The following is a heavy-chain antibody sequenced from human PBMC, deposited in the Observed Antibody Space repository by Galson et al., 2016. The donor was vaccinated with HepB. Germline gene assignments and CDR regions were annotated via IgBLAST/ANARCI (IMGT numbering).Heavy chain of an antibody. CDR3: ARLGLGWEFLSYYYGMDV. CDR2: IYPGDSDT. J-gene: IGHJ6*02. CDR1: GFTVYNNY. Sequence: SLRLSCAASGFTVYNNYMWWVRQMPGKGLEWMGIIYPGDSDTRYSPSFQGQVTISVDKSISTAYLQWSSLKASDTAMYYCARLGLGWEFLSYYYGMDVWGQGTTVIVSS. V-gene: IGHV5-51*01. D-gene: IGHD3-10*01.